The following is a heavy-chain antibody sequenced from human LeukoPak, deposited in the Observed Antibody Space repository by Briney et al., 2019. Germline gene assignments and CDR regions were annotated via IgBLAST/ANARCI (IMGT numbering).Heavy chain of an antibody. Sequence: PGGSLRLSCAASGFTFSSYAMSLVRQAPGKGLEWVSAISGSGGSTYYADSVKGRFTISRDNSKNTLNLQMNSLRAEDTAVYYCAKDQLSDYYDRSGRFDFWGQETLVTVSS. V-gene: IGHV3-23*01. CDR3: AKDQLSDYYDRSGRFDF. J-gene: IGHJ4*02. CDR1: GFTFSSYA. CDR2: ISGSGGST. D-gene: IGHD3-22*01.